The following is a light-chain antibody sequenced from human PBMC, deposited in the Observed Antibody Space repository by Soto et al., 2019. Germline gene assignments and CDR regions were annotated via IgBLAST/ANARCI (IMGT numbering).Light chain of an antibody. CDR3: QQYNDWPPQLT. CDR2: GAS. CDR1: QSVSST. J-gene: IGKJ4*01. Sequence: ETVMTQSPATLSVSPGERATLSCRASQSVSSTLAWYQQKLGQAPRLLIYGASTRATDIPARFSGRGSGTEFTLTISSLQPEDFAGYYCQQYNDWPPQLTFGGGTKVEIK. V-gene: IGKV3-15*01.